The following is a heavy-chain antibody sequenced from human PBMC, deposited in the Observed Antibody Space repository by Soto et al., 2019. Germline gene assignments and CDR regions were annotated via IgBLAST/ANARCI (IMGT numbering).Heavy chain of an antibody. CDR2: IFPTGNT. J-gene: IGHJ4*02. D-gene: IGHD1-26*01. Sequence: SETLSLTCTVSSGSLSNYYWSWIRQPAGKGLEWIGRIFPTGNTDYNPALRSRVTMSVDTSKNQFSLKLNAVTAADTAVYYCARGSLGPDDGGPGTLVTVSS. CDR1: SGSLSNYY. V-gene: IGHV4-4*07. CDR3: ARGSLGPDD.